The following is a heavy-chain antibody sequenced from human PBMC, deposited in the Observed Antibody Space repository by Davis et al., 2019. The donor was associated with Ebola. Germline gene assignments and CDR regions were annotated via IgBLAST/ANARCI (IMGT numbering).Heavy chain of an antibody. J-gene: IGHJ4*02. V-gene: IGHV3-64*04. CDR1: GFTFSSYA. CDR3: ARESPRAYCGGDCYPAGY. CDR2: ISSNGGST. Sequence: GGSLRLSCSASGFTFSSYAMHWVRQAPGKGLEYVSAISSNGGSTYYADSVKGRFTISRDNSKNTLYLQMNSLRAEDTAVYYCARESPRAYCGGDCYPAGYWGQGTLVTVSS. D-gene: IGHD2-21*01.